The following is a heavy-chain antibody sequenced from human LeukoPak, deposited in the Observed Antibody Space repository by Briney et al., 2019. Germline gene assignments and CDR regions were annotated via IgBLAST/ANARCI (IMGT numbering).Heavy chain of an antibody. V-gene: IGHV1-58*01. D-gene: IGHD3-10*01. CDR1: GFTFTSSA. J-gene: IGHJ6*02. CDR2: IVVGSGNT. CDR3: AAEGSLPSYYYYGMDV. Sequence: APVKVSCKASGFTFTSSAVQWVRQARGQRLEWIGWIVVGSGNTNYAQKFQERVTITRDMSTSTAYMELSSLRSEDTAVYYCAAEGSLPSYYYYGMDVWGQGTTVTVSS.